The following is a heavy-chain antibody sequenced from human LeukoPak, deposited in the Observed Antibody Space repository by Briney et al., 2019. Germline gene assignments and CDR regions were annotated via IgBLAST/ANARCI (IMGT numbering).Heavy chain of an antibody. D-gene: IGHD3-10*01. CDR1: GFTFSSYA. J-gene: IGHJ4*02. V-gene: IGHV3-23*01. CDR2: ISGSGGST. Sequence: GGSLRLSCAASGFTFSSYAMSWVRQAPGKGLEWVSAISGSGGSTYYADSVKGRFTISRDNSKNTLYLQMNSLRAEDTAVYYCATATMVRDVHFDYWGQGTLVTVSS. CDR3: ATATMVRDVHFDY.